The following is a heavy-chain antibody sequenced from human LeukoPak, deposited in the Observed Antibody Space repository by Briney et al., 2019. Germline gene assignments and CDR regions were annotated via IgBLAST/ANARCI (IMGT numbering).Heavy chain of an antibody. V-gene: IGHV4-31*03. CDR2: IYYSGTT. J-gene: IGHJ6*02. CDR1: GDSISSGGSY. CDR3: ARAACSSTSCYAGYYYGMDV. D-gene: IGHD2-2*01. Sequence: SETLSLTCTVSGDSISSGGSYWSWTRQHPGEGLEWIGYIYYSGTTNYNPSLKSRVTISVDTSKNQFSLKLSSVTAADTAVYYCARAACSSTSCYAGYYYGMDVWGQGTTVTVS.